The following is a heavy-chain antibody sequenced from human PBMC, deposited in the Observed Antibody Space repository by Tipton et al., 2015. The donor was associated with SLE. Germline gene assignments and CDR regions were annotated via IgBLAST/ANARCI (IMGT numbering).Heavy chain of an antibody. Sequence: TLSLTCTVSGGSISSYYWSWIRQPPGKGLEWIGYIYYSGSTNYNPSLKSRVTISVDTSKNQFSLKLSSVTAADTAVYYCAMGYYDSSGYPPFDYWGQGTLATVSS. CDR2: IYYSGST. CDR1: GGSISSYY. J-gene: IGHJ4*02. D-gene: IGHD3-22*01. V-gene: IGHV4-59*08. CDR3: AMGYYDSSGYPPFDY.